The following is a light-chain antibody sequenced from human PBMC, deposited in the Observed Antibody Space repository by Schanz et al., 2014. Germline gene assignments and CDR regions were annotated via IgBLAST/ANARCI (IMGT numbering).Light chain of an antibody. CDR3: SSYAGTNTAYV. V-gene: IGLV2-8*01. Sequence: QSALTQPPSASGSPGQSVTISCTGTSSDVGGYNQVSWYQQHPGKAPKLMIYEVSKRPSGVPDRFSGSKSGNTASLTVSGLQAEDEAYYYCSSYAGTNTAYVFGTGTKLTVL. CDR1: SSDVGGYNQ. J-gene: IGLJ1*01. CDR2: EVS.